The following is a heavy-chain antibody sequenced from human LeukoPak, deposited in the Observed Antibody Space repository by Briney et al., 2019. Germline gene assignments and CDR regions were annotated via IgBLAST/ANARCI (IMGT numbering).Heavy chain of an antibody. D-gene: IGHD3-10*01. V-gene: IGHV3-48*03. CDR1: GFTFSSFE. J-gene: IGHJ4*02. CDR3: ARGFGRFGHRFGY. CDR2: MSSRDNTR. Sequence: SGGSLRLSCSASGFTFSSFEMDWVRQAPGKGLEWISYMSSRDNTRYYPESVRGRFTMSKDNAKNTLSLQMNSLRAEDTAFYYCARGFGRFGHRFGYLGQGTLVTVSS.